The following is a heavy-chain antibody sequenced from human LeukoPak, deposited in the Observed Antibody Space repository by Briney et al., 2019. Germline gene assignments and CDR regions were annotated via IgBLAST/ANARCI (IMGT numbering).Heavy chain of an antibody. Sequence: GGSLRLSCAASGFTFSSYSMNWVRQAPGKGLEWVSSISSSSSYIYYADTVKGRFTISRDNSKNTLYLQMNSLRAEDTAVYYCARGRGLPGPLDYWGQGTLVTVSS. CDR2: ISSSSSYI. V-gene: IGHV3-21*01. J-gene: IGHJ4*02. CDR3: ARGRGLPGPLDY. D-gene: IGHD3-10*01. CDR1: GFTFSSYS.